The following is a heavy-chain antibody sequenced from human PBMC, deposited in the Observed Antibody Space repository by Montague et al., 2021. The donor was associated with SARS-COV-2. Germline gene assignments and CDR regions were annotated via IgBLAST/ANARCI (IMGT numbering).Heavy chain of an antibody. CDR3: AKDLSPDIVATIPAFDY. V-gene: IGHV3-23*01. CDR1: GFTFSSYA. CDR2: ISGSGGST. Sequence: SLRLSCAASGFTFSSYAMSWVRQAPGKGLEWVSAISGSGGSTYYADSVKGRFAISRDNSKNTLYLRMNSLRAEDTAVYYCAKDLSPDIVATIPAFDYWGQGTRVTVSS. J-gene: IGHJ4*02. D-gene: IGHD5-12*01.